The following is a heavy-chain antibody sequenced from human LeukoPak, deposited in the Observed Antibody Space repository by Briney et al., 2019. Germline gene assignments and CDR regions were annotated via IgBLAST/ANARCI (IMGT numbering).Heavy chain of an antibody. D-gene: IGHD3-10*01. CDR3: ARERITMVRGVITAHLYFDY. CDR2: IYTSGST. J-gene: IGHJ4*02. CDR1: GGSISSGSYY. V-gene: IGHV4-61*02. Sequence: SETLSLTCTVSGGSISSGSYYWSWIRQPAGKGLEWIGRIYTSGSTNYNPSLKSRVTISVDTSKNQFPLKLSSVTAADTAVYYCARERITMVRGVITAHLYFDYWGQGTLVTVSS.